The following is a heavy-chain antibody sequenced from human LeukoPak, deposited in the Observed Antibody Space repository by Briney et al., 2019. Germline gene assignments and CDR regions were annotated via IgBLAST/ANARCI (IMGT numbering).Heavy chain of an antibody. CDR1: HFTFNRYR. J-gene: IGHJ6*03. V-gene: IGHV3-48*01. CDR3: ARGVPKTSYYYYYMDV. D-gene: IGHD4-11*01. Sequence: GGSLRLSCAASHFTFNRYRMRWVRQAPGKGLEWISYISGSGFTIHYADSVKGRFTISRDNAKNSLYLQMNSLRAEDTAVYYCARGVPKTSYYYYYMDVWGKGTTVTVSS. CDR2: ISGSGFTI.